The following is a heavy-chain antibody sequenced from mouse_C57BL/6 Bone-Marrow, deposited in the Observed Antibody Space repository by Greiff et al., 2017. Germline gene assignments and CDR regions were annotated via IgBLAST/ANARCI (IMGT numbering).Heavy chain of an antibody. CDR3: ARKGRGAIDY. D-gene: IGHD3-3*01. V-gene: IGHV1-63*01. J-gene: IGHJ4*01. CDR1: GYTFTNYW. Sequence: QVQLQQSGAELVRPGPSVKMSCKASGYTFTNYWIGWAKQRPGHGLEWIGDIYPGGGYTNYNEKFKGKATLTADKSSSTAYMQFSSLTSEDSAIYYCARKGRGAIDYWGQGTSVTVAS. CDR2: IYPGGGYT.